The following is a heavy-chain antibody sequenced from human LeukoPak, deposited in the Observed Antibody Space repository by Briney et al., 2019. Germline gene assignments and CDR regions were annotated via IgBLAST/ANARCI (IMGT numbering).Heavy chain of an antibody. CDR1: GGTFSSYA. D-gene: IGHD3-22*01. CDR2: IIPIFGTA. V-gene: IGHV1-69*06. CDR3: ARGLYYYDSSGAFDI. J-gene: IGHJ3*02. Sequence: SVKVSCKASGGTFSSYAISWVRQAPGRGLEWMGGIIPIFGTANYAQKFQGRVTITADKSTSTAYMELSSLRSEDTAVYYCARGLYYYDSSGAFDIWGQGTMVTVSS.